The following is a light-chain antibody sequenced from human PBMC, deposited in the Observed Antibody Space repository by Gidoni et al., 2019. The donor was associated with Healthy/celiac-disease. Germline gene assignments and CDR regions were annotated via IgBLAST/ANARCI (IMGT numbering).Light chain of an antibody. V-gene: IGLV2-14*01. CDR2: EVS. CDR3: SPYRSSSTLVV. Sequence: QSALTQPASVSGSPGQSLTISCTGTSSDVGGYNYVSWYQHHPGKAPKLMIYEVSNRPSGVSNRFSGSKSGNTASLTISGLQAEDEADYYCSPYRSSSTLVVFGGGTKLTVL. CDR1: SSDVGGYNY. J-gene: IGLJ2*01.